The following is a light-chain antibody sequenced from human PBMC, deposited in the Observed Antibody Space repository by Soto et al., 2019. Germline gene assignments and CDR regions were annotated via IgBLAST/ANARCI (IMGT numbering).Light chain of an antibody. Sequence: QSVLTQPPSASGTPGQRVTISCSGSSSNIGSNTVNWHQQLPGTAPKLLIYSNNQRPSGVPDRFSGSKCGTSASLAISGLQSEDEADYSCAAWDDSLNGLVVFGGGTKLTVL. CDR1: SSNIGSNT. CDR3: AAWDDSLNGLVV. J-gene: IGLJ2*01. V-gene: IGLV1-44*01. CDR2: SNN.